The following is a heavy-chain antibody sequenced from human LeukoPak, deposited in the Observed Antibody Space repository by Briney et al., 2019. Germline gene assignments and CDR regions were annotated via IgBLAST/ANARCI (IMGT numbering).Heavy chain of an antibody. CDR2: INPNSGDT. Sequence: ASVKVSCKASGYSFTGYYMHWVRQAPGQGLEWMGWINPNSGDTKYAQKLQGRVTMTRDTSISTAYMELSSLRSEDTAVYYCARGARQLVLLYYYYYMDVWGKGTTVTVSS. D-gene: IGHD6-6*01. J-gene: IGHJ6*03. CDR3: ARGARQLVLLYYYYYMDV. CDR1: GYSFTGYY. V-gene: IGHV1-2*02.